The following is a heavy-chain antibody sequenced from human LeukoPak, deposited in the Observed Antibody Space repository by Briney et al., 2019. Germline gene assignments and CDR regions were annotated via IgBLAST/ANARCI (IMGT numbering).Heavy chain of an antibody. CDR3: ATRLGSGSDYIDHFDY. V-gene: IGHV1-24*01. J-gene: IGHJ4*02. D-gene: IGHD3-10*01. CDR1: GYTLTELS. Sequence: SVKVSCKVSGYTLTELSMHWVRQAPGKGLEWMGGFDPEDGETIYAQKFQGRVTMTEDTSTDTAYMELSSLRYEDTAVYYCATRLGSGSDYIDHFDYWGQGTLVTVSS. CDR2: FDPEDGET.